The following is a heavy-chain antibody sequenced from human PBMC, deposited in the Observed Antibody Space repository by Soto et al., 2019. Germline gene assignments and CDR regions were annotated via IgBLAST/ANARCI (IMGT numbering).Heavy chain of an antibody. J-gene: IGHJ6*02. CDR1: GYTFTSYG. V-gene: IGHV1-18*01. CDR3: AREPSLFRYFAWVVHPRLGSLDV. Sequence: QVQLVQSGAEVKKPGASVKVSCKASGYTFTSYGISWVRQAPGQGLEWMGWISAYNGNTNYAQKLQGRVTMTTDSSTSTAYIELRTRRSHDPAVYYCAREPSLFRYFAWVVHPRLGSLDVWGQGTTVTVSS. D-gene: IGHD3-9*01. CDR2: ISAYNGNT.